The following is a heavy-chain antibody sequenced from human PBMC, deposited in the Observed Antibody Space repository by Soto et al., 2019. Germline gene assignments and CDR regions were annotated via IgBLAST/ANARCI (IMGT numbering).Heavy chain of an antibody. D-gene: IGHD1-26*01. CDR2: ISSSSSYT. CDR3: ARGDSGWELPTPNDAFDI. CDR1: GFTFSDYY. Sequence: LRLSCAASGFTFSDYYMSWIRQAPGKGLEWVSYISSSSSYTNYADSVKGRFTISRDNAKNSLYLQMNSLRAEDTAVYYCARGDSGWELPTPNDAFDIWGQGTMVTVSS. V-gene: IGHV3-11*06. J-gene: IGHJ3*02.